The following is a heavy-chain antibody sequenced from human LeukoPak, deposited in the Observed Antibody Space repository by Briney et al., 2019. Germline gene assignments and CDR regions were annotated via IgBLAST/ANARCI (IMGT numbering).Heavy chain of an antibody. CDR3: ARDSETETGWYYYGMDV. CDR2: LYSGGSA. V-gene: IGHV3-53*01. D-gene: IGHD1-1*01. CDR1: GFIVSSNY. J-gene: IGHJ6*02. Sequence: PGGSLRLSCAASGFIVSSNYMNWVRQAPGKGLEWIAVLYSGGSAYYADYVQGRFPISRDNSKNTLYLQIYSLRAEDTAIYYCARDSETETGWYYYGMDVWGQGTTVTVSS.